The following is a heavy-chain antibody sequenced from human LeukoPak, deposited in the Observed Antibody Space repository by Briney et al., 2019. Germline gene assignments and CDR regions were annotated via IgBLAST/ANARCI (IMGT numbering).Heavy chain of an antibody. J-gene: IGHJ5*02. CDR2: INHSGST. CDR3: ALGIAAAGTRADWFDP. D-gene: IGHD6-13*01. V-gene: IGHV4-34*01. Sequence: SETLSLTCAVYGGSFSGYYGSWIRQPPGKGLEWIGEINHSGSTNYNPSLKSRVTISVDTSKNQFSLKLSSVTAADTAVYYCALGIAAAGTRADWFDPWGQGTLVTVSS. CDR1: GGSFSGYY.